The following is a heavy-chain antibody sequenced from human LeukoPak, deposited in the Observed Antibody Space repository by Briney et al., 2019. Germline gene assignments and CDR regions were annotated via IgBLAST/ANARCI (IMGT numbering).Heavy chain of an antibody. Sequence: PSETLSLTCTVSGGSISSGSYYWSWIRQPAGKGLEWIGRIYTSGSTNYNPSLKSRVTISVDTSKNQFSLKLSSVTAADMAVYYCAKNDFWSGYFIYWGQGTLVTVSS. J-gene: IGHJ4*02. D-gene: IGHD3-3*01. CDR2: IYTSGST. CDR3: AKNDFWSGYFIY. V-gene: IGHV4-61*02. CDR1: GGSISSGSYY.